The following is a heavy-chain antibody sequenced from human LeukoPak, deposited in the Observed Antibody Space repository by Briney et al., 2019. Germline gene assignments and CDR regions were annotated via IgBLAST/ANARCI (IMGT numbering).Heavy chain of an antibody. D-gene: IGHD1-26*01. CDR2: INSDGSST. J-gene: IGHJ4*02. Sequence: PGGSLRLSCAASGFTFSSYYMHWVRQAPGKGLVWVSRINSDGSSTSYADSVKGRFTISRDNAKNTLYLQINSLRAEDTAVYYCARVVGSGSYYTLGYWGQGTLVTVSS. V-gene: IGHV3-74*01. CDR1: GFTFSSYY. CDR3: ARVVGSGSYYTLGY.